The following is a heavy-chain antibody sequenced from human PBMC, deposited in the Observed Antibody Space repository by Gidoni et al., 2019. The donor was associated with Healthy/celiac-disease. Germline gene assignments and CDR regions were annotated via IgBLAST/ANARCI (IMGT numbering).Heavy chain of an antibody. CDR3: ARGPVLRFLEWHVFWFDP. Sequence: QVQLHESGPGLVKPSQTLSLTCTVSGGSISSGRYYWSWLRQPAGKGLEWIGRIYTSGSTNYNPSLKSRVTIAVDTSKNQFSRKLSSVTAADTAVYYCARGPVLRFLEWHVFWFDPWGQGTRVTVSS. CDR1: GGSISSGRYY. CDR2: IYTSGST. V-gene: IGHV4-61*02. J-gene: IGHJ5*02. D-gene: IGHD3-3*01.